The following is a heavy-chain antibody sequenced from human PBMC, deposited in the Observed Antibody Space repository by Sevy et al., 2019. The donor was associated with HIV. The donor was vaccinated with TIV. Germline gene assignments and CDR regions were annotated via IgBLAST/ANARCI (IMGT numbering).Heavy chain of an antibody. D-gene: IGHD2-2*01. J-gene: IGHJ6*02. CDR3: ARGRGYCSSTSCSNYYYYGMDV. V-gene: IGHV4-34*01. CDR1: GGSFSGYY. Sequence: SETLSLTCAVYGGSFSGYYWSWIRQPPGKGLEWIGEINHSGSTNYNPSLKSRVTISVDTSKNQFSLKLGSVTAADTAVYYCARGRGYCSSTSCSNYYYYGMDVWGQGTTVTVSS. CDR2: INHSGST.